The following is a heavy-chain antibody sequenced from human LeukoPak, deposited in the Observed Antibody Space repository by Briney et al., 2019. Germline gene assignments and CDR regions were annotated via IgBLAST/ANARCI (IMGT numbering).Heavy chain of an antibody. Sequence: SVKVSCKSSGGTFNNYSVNWVRQAPGQGLEWMGRIIPISGTTNYAQKFQGRVTITTDESTSTAYMELSSLRSEDTAVYYCAREGPGGDLSWGQGTMVTVSS. CDR3: AREGPGGDLS. D-gene: IGHD2-21*02. V-gene: IGHV1-69*05. CDR1: GGTFNNYS. J-gene: IGHJ3*01. CDR2: IIPISGTT.